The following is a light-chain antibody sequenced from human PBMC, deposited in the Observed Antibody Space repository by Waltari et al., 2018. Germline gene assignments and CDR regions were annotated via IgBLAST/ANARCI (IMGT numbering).Light chain of an antibody. J-gene: IGKJ3*01. CDR3: QQYYSTPFT. Sequence: DIVLTQSPATLSLSPGERATLSCRASQSIHNYLAWYQQKPGQAPRLLIYDTSNRATGISARFSGSGFGTDFTLTISSLQAEDVAVYYCQQYYSTPFTFGPGTKVDIK. V-gene: IGKV3-11*01. CDR1: QSIHNY. CDR2: DTS.